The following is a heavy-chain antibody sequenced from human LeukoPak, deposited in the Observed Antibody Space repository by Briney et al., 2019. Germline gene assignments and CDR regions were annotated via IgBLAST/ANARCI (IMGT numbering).Heavy chain of an antibody. V-gene: IGHV3-30*03. CDR1: GFTFSIYG. D-gene: IGHD6-19*01. Sequence: GGSLRLSCAASGFTFSIYGMHWVRQAPGKGLEWVAVISYDGSNIYYADSVKGRFTISRDNSKNTLYLQMNSLRPEDTAVYYCARASGIAVAGTRAADPSFDYWGQGTLVTVSS. J-gene: IGHJ4*02. CDR3: ARASGIAVAGTRAADPSFDY. CDR2: ISYDGSNI.